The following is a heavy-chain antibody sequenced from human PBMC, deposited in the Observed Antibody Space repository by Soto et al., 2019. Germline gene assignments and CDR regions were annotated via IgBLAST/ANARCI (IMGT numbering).Heavy chain of an antibody. D-gene: IGHD1-1*01. CDR3: ARDDLKRRGGYGAFDL. V-gene: IGHV3-66*01. Sequence: EVQMVETGGGLVQPGGSLRLSCATSGFTVSYNYMSWVRQAPGKGLEVVSVIYSSGRTYYADSVKGRFTVSRDKSRDTVYLQMNSLSCENTAVCFCARDDLKRRGGYGAFDLWGQGTMVTVSS. CDR1: GFTVSYNY. CDR2: IYSSGRT. J-gene: IGHJ3*01.